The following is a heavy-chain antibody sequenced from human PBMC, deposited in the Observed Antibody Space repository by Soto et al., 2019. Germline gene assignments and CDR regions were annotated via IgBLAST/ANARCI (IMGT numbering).Heavy chain of an antibody. CDR2: IYYNGNI. D-gene: IGHD3-10*01. CDR1: GGSITSYY. CDR3: ATGGVYFGSEY. V-gene: IGHV4-59*01. Sequence: QVQLQESGPGLVKPLETLSLTCTVPGGSITSYYWSWVRQPPGKGLEWIGYIYYNGNINYNPSIKIRLTISLDTTKNQFSLRLSSVTAADTAVYYCATGGVYFGSEYWGQGTLVTVSS. J-gene: IGHJ4*02.